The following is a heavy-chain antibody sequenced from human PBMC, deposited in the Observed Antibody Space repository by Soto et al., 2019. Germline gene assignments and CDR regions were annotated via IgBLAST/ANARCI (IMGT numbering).Heavy chain of an antibody. CDR3: AKDRVGGTVYTPRAF. J-gene: IGHJ4*02. D-gene: IGHD1-7*01. CDR1: GFNFDNYG. Sequence: QVQLVESGGGVVQPGGSLRLSCQASGFNFDNYGMHWVRQAPGKGLEWVAVITYDGSFQYYADSVKGRFTISRDNSKNTLSLQLNTLKPEDTAVYHGAKDRVGGTVYTPRAFWGQGTLVTVSS. CDR2: ITYDGSFQ. V-gene: IGHV3-30*18.